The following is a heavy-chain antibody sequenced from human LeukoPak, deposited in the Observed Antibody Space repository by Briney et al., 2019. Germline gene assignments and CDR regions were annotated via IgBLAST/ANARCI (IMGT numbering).Heavy chain of an antibody. CDR2: IYIGSSLI. CDR3: ARVGDHYHWYLDV. CDR1: GFSFSSYS. J-gene: IGHJ2*01. D-gene: IGHD3-10*01. V-gene: IGHV3-48*01. Sequence: GGSLRLSCAASGFSFSSYSMNWVRQAPGKGLEWVSYIYIGSSLIFYADSVKGRFIVSRDNSKNTLFLQMNALRVEDTAVYYCARVGDHYHWYLDVWGRGTLVTVSS.